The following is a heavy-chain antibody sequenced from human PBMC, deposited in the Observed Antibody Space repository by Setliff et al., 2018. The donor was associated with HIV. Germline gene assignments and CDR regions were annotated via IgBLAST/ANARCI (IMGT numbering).Heavy chain of an antibody. Sequence: GGSLRLSCAASGFTVGNNHLTWVRQAPGKGLEWVSVMNSDGGTYYADSVKGRFTISRDNSINIVYLHMNSLIAEDTAVYYCARVRTTVSTDFYYYMDVWGKGTTVTVSS. J-gene: IGHJ6*03. CDR3: ARVRTTVSTDFYYYMDV. CDR1: GFTVGNNH. D-gene: IGHD4-17*01. CDR2: MNSDGGT. V-gene: IGHV3-53*01.